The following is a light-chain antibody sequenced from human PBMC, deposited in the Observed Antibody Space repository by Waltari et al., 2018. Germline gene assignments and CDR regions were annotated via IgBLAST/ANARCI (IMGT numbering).Light chain of an antibody. V-gene: IGLV3-1*01. CDR1: KLGDNY. Sequence: SYEPTQPPSVSVSPGQTASITCSGDKLGDNYACWYQQKPGQSPVLVIYQDSKRPSGIRGRFSCSNSGNTATLTISGTQAMDEADYYCQAWDSSTVVVGGGTKLTVL. J-gene: IGLJ2*01. CDR3: QAWDSSTVV. CDR2: QDS.